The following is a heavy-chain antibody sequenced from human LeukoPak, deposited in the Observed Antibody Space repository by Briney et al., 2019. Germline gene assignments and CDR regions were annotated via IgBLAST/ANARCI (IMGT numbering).Heavy chain of an antibody. CDR2: INPSGGST. CDR3: ARDPGYCSGGSCYYYYMDV. Sequence: ASVKVSCKASGYTFTSYYMDWVRQAPGQGHEWMGIINPSGGSTSYAQKFQGRVTMTRDTSTSTVYMELSSLRSEDTAVYYCARDPGYCSGGSCYYYYMDVWGKGTTVTVSS. CDR1: GYTFTSYY. J-gene: IGHJ6*03. V-gene: IGHV1-46*01. D-gene: IGHD2-15*01.